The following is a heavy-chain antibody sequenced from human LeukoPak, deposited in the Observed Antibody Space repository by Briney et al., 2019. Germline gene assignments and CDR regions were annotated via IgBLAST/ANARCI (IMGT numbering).Heavy chain of an antibody. V-gene: IGHV4-39*01. D-gene: IGHD3-3*01. CDR1: GGSISSSSYY. J-gene: IGHJ5*02. CDR3: ARTNDFWSGYSWYTFDP. Sequence: SETLSLTCTVSGGSISSSSYYWGWIRQPPGKGLEWIRSIYYSGSTYYNPSLKSRVTISVDTSKNQFSLKLSSVTAADTAVYYCARTNDFWSGYSWYTFDPWGQGTLVTVSS. CDR2: IYYSGST.